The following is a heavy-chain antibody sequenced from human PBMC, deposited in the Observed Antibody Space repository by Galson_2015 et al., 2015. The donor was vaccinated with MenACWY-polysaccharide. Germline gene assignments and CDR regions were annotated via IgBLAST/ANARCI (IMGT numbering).Heavy chain of an antibody. V-gene: IGHV1-8*01. CDR3: ARGGKYYDDSSGYLNWFDP. D-gene: IGHD3-22*01. CDR2: MNPNSGNT. CDR1: GYTFSSYD. Sequence: SVKVSCKASGYTFSSYDINWVRQITGQGLEWMGWMNPNSGNTGYAQKFQGRVTMTRNTSISIAYMELSSLRSEDTAVYYCARGGKYYDDSSGYLNWFDPWGQGTLVLVSS. J-gene: IGHJ5*02.